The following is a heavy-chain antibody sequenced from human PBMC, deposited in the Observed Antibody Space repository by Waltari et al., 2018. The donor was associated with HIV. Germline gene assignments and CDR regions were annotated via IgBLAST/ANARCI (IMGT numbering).Heavy chain of an antibody. Sequence: EVQLVESGGGLVQPGGSLRLSCAASGFTFSSYWMHWVRQAPGKGLVWVSRINRYGSITSHADSVKCRFTISRDNASNTLYLQMNSLGAEDTAMYYCAKGGTSGYTFGFGRWGQGTLVTVSS. CDR3: AKGGTSGYTFGFGR. J-gene: IGHJ1*01. CDR1: GFTFSSYW. CDR2: INRYGSIT. V-gene: IGHV3-74*01. D-gene: IGHD5-18*01.